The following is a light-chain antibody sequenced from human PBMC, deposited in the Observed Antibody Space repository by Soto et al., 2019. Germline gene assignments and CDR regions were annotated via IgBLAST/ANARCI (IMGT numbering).Light chain of an antibody. CDR1: QTISSW. J-gene: IGKJ1*01. CDR3: QHYNSHSEA. CDR2: KAS. Sequence: DIQMTQSPSTLSGSVGDRVTITCRASQTISSWLAWYQQKPGKAPKLLIDKASTLKSGVPSRFSGSGSGTEFTLTISSLQPDDFATYYCQHYNSHSEAFGQGTKVDIK. V-gene: IGKV1-5*03.